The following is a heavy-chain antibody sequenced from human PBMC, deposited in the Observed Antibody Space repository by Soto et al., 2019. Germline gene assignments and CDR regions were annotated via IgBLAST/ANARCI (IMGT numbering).Heavy chain of an antibody. V-gene: IGHV2-5*01. CDR1: GFSLTTTGVG. CDR2: VYWNDER. D-gene: IGHD3-22*01. Sequence: QIALQESGPTVVKPTQTLTLTCTFSGFSLTTTGVGVAWIRPAPEKPREWLAMVYWNDERRYSPSLKSRLTITQDTSKNQVVLTMTYMDPVDTATYFCAHYDSSGYFSHFDSWGQGTLVTVSS. CDR3: AHYDSSGYFSHFDS. J-gene: IGHJ4*02.